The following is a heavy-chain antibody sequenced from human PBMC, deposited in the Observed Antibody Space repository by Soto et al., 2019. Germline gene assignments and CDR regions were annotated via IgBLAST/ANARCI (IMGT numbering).Heavy chain of an antibody. CDR1: GYTFTSYA. CDR2: VNAGNGNT. J-gene: IGHJ5*02. V-gene: IGHV1-3*01. D-gene: IGHD2-21*01. CDR3: ATLPPGIVVLFTEMPT. Sequence: ASVKVSCKASGYTFTSYAMHWVRQAPGQRLEWMGWVNAGNGNTKYSQKFQGRVTITRDTSASTAYMELSSLRSEDTAVYSCATLPPGIVVLFTEMPTWGEGILPTVSS.